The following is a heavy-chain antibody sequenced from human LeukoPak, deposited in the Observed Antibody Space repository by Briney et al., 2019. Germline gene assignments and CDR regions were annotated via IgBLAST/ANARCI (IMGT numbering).Heavy chain of an antibody. Sequence: GGSLRLSCAASGFTFSSYAMSWVRQAPGKGLEWVSAISGSGGSTYYADSVKGRFTISRDNSKNTLYLQMNSLRAEDTAVYYCAREATMIVVVTNWFDPWGQGTLVTVSS. J-gene: IGHJ5*02. CDR2: ISGSGGST. D-gene: IGHD3-22*01. V-gene: IGHV3-23*01. CDR3: AREATMIVVVTNWFDP. CDR1: GFTFSSYA.